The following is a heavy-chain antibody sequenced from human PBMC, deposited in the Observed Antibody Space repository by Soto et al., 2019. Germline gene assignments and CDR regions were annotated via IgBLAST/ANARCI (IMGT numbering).Heavy chain of an antibody. J-gene: IGHJ4*02. D-gene: IGHD2-2*01. CDR3: ATSLNAHCSCSGWYGLFEC. V-gene: IGHV5-10-1*01. CDR1: GYSFTSYW. CDR2: IDPSDSYT. Sequence: ALKISWHCSGYSFTSYWSRLIMHLHIKVLGWMGRIDPSDSYTNYSPSFQGHVTISADTSKNQISLDLISVTAADTAVYYCATSLNAHCSCSGWYGLFECWGQGTLVTVSS.